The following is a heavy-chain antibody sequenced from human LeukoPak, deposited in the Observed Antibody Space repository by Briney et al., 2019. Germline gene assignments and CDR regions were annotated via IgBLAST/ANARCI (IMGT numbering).Heavy chain of an antibody. Sequence: PGGSLRLSCAASGLTFRIDGTHGGPRAPGKGLEWVAVIWYDGSNKYYADSVKGRFTISRDNSKNTLYLQRNILRPEHRAVFSCAKGEPGEWELLSIGGQGTVVTVSS. D-gene: IGHD1-26*01. CDR3: AKGEPGEWELLSI. V-gene: IGHV3-33*06. J-gene: IGHJ1*01. CDR2: IWYDGSNK. CDR1: GLTFRIDG.